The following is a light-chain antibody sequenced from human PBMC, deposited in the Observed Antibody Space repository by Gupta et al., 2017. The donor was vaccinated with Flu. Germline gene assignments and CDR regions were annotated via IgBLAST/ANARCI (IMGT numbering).Light chain of an antibody. J-gene: IGLJ2*01. V-gene: IGLV2-14*01. Sequence: SDIGEYNYVSWYQQYPDTAPKLMISEVSNRPSGVSNRFSGFKSGNTASLTISGLQPEDEADYYCSSYTSGSAYVIFGGGTRLTVL. CDR3: SSYTSGSAYVI. CDR2: EVS. CDR1: SDIGEYNY.